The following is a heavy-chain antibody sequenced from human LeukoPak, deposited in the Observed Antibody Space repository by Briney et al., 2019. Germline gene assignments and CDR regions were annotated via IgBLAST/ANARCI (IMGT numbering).Heavy chain of an antibody. Sequence: SETLSLTCTVSGGSISSYYWSWIRQPPGKGLEWIGYIYYSGSTNYNPSLKSRVTISVDTSKDQFSLKLSSVTAADTAVYYCARDTYYYDSSGHWGAFDIWGQGTMVTVSS. V-gene: IGHV4-59*08. CDR3: ARDTYYYDSSGHWGAFDI. CDR1: GGSISSYY. D-gene: IGHD3-22*01. CDR2: IYYSGST. J-gene: IGHJ3*02.